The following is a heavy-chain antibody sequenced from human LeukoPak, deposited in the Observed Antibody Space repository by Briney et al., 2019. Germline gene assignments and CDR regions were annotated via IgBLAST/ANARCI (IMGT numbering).Heavy chain of an antibody. CDR1: GVSLSFYY. Sequence: SETLSLTCAVYGVSLSFYYWRSIPQPPGKGLEWIGENNHSGRTNYNPSLKSRVTISIDTSKNQFSLKLSSVTAADTAVYYCAKRRGEQQQGLGENWLDAWGQGTLVTVSS. CDR2: NNHSGRT. V-gene: IGHV4-34*01. D-gene: IGHD6-13*01. J-gene: IGHJ5*02. CDR3: AKRRGEQQQGLGENWLDA.